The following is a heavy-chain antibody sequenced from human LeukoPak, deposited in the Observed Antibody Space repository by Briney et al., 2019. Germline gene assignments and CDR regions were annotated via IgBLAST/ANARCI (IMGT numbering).Heavy chain of an antibody. V-gene: IGHV4-4*07. CDR1: GGSISSYS. CDR3: ATRKLGNDY. D-gene: IGHD7-27*01. Sequence: SETLSLTCTVSGGSISSYSWSWIRQPAGKGLEWIGHISNTGSTKYNPSLKSRVTMSVDTSKNQFSLKLSSVTAADTAVYYCATRKLGNDYWGQGTLVTVSS. J-gene: IGHJ4*02. CDR2: ISNTGST.